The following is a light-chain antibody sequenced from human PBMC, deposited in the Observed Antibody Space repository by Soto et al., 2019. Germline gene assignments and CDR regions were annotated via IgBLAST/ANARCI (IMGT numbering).Light chain of an antibody. Sequence: QSALTQPASVSGSPGQSITISCTGTSSDVGGYNYVSWYQQHPGKAPKLMIYDVSNRPSGVSNRFSGSKSGNTASLTISGLQAEDEADYYGSSYTSSSTLGVVFGGGTKGTVL. CDR2: DVS. CDR1: SSDVGGYNY. V-gene: IGLV2-14*01. CDR3: SSYTSSSTLGVV. J-gene: IGLJ2*01.